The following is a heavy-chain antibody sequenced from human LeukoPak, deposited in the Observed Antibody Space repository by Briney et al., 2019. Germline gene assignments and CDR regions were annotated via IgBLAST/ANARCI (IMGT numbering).Heavy chain of an antibody. Sequence: PSETLSLTCTVSGGSISSSSYYWGWIRQPPGKGLEWIGSIYYSGSTYYNPSLKSRVTISVDTSKNQFSLKLSSVTAADTAVYYCARGASFRGSMIVVVRGRPFDYWGQGTLVTVSS. CDR1: GGSISSSSYY. CDR3: ARGASFRGSMIVVVRGRPFDY. V-gene: IGHV4-39*07. CDR2: IYYSGST. J-gene: IGHJ4*02. D-gene: IGHD3-22*01.